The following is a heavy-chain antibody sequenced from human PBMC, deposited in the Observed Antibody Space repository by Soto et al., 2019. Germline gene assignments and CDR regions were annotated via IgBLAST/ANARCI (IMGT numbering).Heavy chain of an antibody. J-gene: IGHJ6*02. CDR3: ARDLAVADHYYYYGMDV. Sequence: ASVKVSCEASGGTFSSYAISWVRQAPGQGPEWMGWISAYNGNTNYAQKLQGRVTMTTDTSTSTAYMELRSLRSDDTAVYYCARDLAVADHYYYYGMDVWGQGTTVTVSS. CDR2: ISAYNGNT. D-gene: IGHD6-19*01. V-gene: IGHV1-18*01. CDR1: GGTFSSYA.